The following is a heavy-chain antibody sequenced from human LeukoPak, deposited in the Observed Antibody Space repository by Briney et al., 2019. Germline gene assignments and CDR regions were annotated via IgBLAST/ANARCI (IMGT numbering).Heavy chain of an antibody. J-gene: IGHJ4*02. CDR3: ARTYYGSGSYYAYFNY. CDR2: IYYSGST. Sequence: SETLSLTCTVSGGSISSYYWSWIRQPPGEGLEWIGYIYYSGSTNCNPSLKSRVTISVDTSKNQFSLKLSSVTAADTAVYYCARTYYGSGSYYAYFNYWGQGTLVTVSS. CDR1: GGSISSYY. V-gene: IGHV4-59*01. D-gene: IGHD3-10*01.